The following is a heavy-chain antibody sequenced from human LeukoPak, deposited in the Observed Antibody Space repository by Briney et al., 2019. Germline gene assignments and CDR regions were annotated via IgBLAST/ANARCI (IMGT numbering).Heavy chain of an antibody. CDR3: AYGMDV. Sequence: GGSLRLSCAGAGFTVYNYAMRWVRQAGGEGREWVAYIRTGGRTIYPAASVKGRFTISRDNAKTSLYLQMNTLTAADTAVYYCAYGMDVWGQGTTVTVSS. CDR1: GFTVYNYA. J-gene: IGHJ6*02. CDR2: IRTGGRTI. V-gene: IGHV3-11*01.